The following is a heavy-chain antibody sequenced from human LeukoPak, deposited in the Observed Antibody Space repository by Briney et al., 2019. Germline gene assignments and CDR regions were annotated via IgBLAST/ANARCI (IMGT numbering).Heavy chain of an antibody. CDR2: ISGSGGTT. CDR3: ATDYYDSSGSYTVDH. CDR1: GFTFSNFA. Sequence: GGSLRLSCAASGFTFSNFAMSWVRQAPGKGLEWVSVISGSGGTTPYADSVRGRFTFSRDNSKNTLHLQMNSLRAEDTAVYYCATDYYDSSGSYTVDHWGQGTLVTVSS. D-gene: IGHD3-22*01. J-gene: IGHJ4*02. V-gene: IGHV3-23*01.